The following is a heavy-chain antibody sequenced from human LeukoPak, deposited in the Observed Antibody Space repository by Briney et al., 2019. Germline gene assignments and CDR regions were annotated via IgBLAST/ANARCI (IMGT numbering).Heavy chain of an antibody. CDR1: GYTFTSYD. V-gene: IGHV1-8*01. CDR2: MNPNSGNT. CDR3: ARASKEWLRLRGSGYWFDP. J-gene: IGHJ5*02. Sequence: ASVKVSCKASGYTFTSYDINWVRQATGQGLEWMGWMNPNSGNTGYAQKFQGRVTMTRNTSISTAYMELSSLRSEDTAVCYCARASKEWLRLRGSGYWFDPWGQGTLVTVSS. D-gene: IGHD5-12*01.